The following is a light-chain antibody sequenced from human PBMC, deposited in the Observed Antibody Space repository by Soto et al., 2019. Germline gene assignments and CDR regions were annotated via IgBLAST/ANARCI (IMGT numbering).Light chain of an antibody. CDR1: QSVSSS. J-gene: IGKJ1*01. V-gene: IGKV3-15*01. Sequence: EIVMTQSPATLSVSPGERATLSCRASQSVSSSLAWYQQKPGQAPRLLIYGASTRATGIPARFSGSGSGTEFTLTISSLQSEDFAFYYCQQHNNWPRTFGQGTKVEIK. CDR2: GAS. CDR3: QQHNNWPRT.